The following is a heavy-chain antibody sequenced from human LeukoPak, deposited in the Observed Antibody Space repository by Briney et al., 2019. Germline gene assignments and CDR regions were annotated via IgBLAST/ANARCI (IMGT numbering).Heavy chain of an antibody. J-gene: IGHJ5*02. V-gene: IGHV1-18*04. D-gene: IGHD3-9*01. CDR2: ISAYNGNT. CDR3: ARGVFFDWLLEEYNWFDP. CDR1: GYTFTSYG. Sequence: ASVKVSCKASGYTFTSYGVSWVRQAPGQGLEWMGWISAYNGNTNYAQKLQGRVTMTTDTSTSTAYMELRSLRSDDTAVYYCARGVFFDWLLEEYNWFDPWGQGTLVTVSS.